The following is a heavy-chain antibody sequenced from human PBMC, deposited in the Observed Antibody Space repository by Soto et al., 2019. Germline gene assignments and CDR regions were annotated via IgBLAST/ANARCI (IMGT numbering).Heavy chain of an antibody. D-gene: IGHD3-3*01. Sequence: GGSLRLSCAASGFTFSSYGMHWVRQAPGKGLEWVAVIWYDGSNKYYADYVKGRFTISRDNSKNTLYLQMNSLRAEDTAVYYCARDITIFGVVIIPWYYYGMDVWGQGTTVTVSS. CDR3: ARDITIFGVVIIPWYYYGMDV. CDR1: GFTFSSYG. V-gene: IGHV3-33*01. CDR2: IWYDGSNK. J-gene: IGHJ6*02.